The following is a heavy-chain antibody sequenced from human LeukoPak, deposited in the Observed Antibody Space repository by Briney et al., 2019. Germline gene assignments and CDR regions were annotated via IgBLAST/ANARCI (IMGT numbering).Heavy chain of an antibody. CDR1: GFTFSRYW. V-gene: IGHV3-74*01. J-gene: IGHJ4*02. D-gene: IGHD6-19*01. CDR3: ATKQWLAPPPDS. Sequence: GGSLRLSCAASGFTFSRYWMHWVRQAPGKGLVWVSRINPDGSSTNYADSVKGRFTISRDNAKNTLYLQMNSLRAEDTAVYYCATKQWLAPPPDSWGQGTPVTVSS. CDR2: INPDGSST.